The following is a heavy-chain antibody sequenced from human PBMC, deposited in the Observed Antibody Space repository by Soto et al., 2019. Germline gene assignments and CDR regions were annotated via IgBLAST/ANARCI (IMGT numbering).Heavy chain of an antibody. J-gene: IGHJ5*02. CDR3: ARGPGYCSGGSCYRENWYDP. V-gene: IGHV4-31*03. CDR1: GGSISSGGYY. Sequence: SETLSLTCTVSGGSISSGGYYWSWIRQHPGKGLEWIGYIYYSGSTYYNPSLKSRVTISVDTSKNQFSLKLSSVTAADTAVYYCARGPGYCSGGSCYRENWYDPCAQGTPVTGSS. CDR2: IYYSGST. D-gene: IGHD2-15*01.